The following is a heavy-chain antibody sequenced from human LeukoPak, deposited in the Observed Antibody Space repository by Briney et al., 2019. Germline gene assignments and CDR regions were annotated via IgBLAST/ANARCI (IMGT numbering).Heavy chain of an antibody. CDR3: ARASGTDRNSDFYYMDV. Sequence: GGSLRLSCAGSGFTFDRYAIHWVRQAPGKGLEWLSIISYDGSKKYDADSVKGRFSISRDNSKNTLYPQLNSLRSDDTAVYSCARASGTDRNSDFYYMDVWGKGTTVTVSS. J-gene: IGHJ6*03. V-gene: IGHV3-30*04. CDR1: GFTFDRYA. CDR2: ISYDGSKK. D-gene: IGHD1-1*01.